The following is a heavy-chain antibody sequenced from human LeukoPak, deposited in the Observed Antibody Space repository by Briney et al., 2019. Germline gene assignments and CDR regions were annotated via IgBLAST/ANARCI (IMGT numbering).Heavy chain of an antibody. CDR3: ARDTGDYHAYFDY. Sequence: GGSLRLSCAASGFTFSSYGMHWVRQAPGKGLEWVAFIRYDGSNKYYADSVKGRFTISRDNSKNTLYLQMNSLRAEDTAVYYCARDTGDYHAYFDYWGQGTLVTVSS. CDR1: GFTFSSYG. D-gene: IGHD4-17*01. V-gene: IGHV3-30*02. CDR2: IRYDGSNK. J-gene: IGHJ4*02.